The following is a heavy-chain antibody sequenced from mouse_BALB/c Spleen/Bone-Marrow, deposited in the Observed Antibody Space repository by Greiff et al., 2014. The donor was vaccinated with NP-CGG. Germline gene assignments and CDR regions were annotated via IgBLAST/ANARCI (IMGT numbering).Heavy chain of an antibody. J-gene: IGHJ3*01. CDR2: IHYSGST. CDR3: ARSDYDAWFAY. D-gene: IGHD2-4*01. CDR1: GYYITSGYS. V-gene: IGHV3-1*02. Sequence: EVKLQESGPDLVKPSQSLSLTCTVTGYYITSGYSWHWIRQFPGNKLEWMGYIHYSGSTNYNPSLKNRISITRDTSKNQFFLQLNSVTTEDTATYYCARSDYDAWFAYWGQGTLVTVSA.